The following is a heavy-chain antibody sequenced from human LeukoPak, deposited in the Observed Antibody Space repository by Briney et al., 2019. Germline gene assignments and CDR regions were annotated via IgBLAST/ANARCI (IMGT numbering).Heavy chain of an antibody. CDR1: GGSISSYY. Sequence: SETLSLTCTVSGGSISSYYWSWIRQPPGEGLEWIGYIYYSGSTNYNPSLKSRVTMSVDTSKNQFSLKLSSVTAADTAVYYCARGWYYFDYWGQGTLVTVSS. J-gene: IGHJ4*02. CDR2: IYYSGST. V-gene: IGHV4-59*12. CDR3: ARGWYYFDY. D-gene: IGHD6-13*01.